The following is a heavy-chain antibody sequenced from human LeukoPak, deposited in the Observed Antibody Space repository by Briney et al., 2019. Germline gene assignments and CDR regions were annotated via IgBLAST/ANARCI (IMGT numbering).Heavy chain of an antibody. CDR2: IWSDGSYK. D-gene: IGHD2-21*02. CDR1: GFTFSSWG. Sequence: GRSLRLSCATSGFTFSSWGMHWVRQAPGKGLEWVAVIWSDGSYKYYADSVKGRFTISRDNSKNTLYLQMDSLRAEDTAVYYCTRELGGDRDYWGQGTLVTVSS. J-gene: IGHJ4*02. CDR3: TRELGGDRDY. V-gene: IGHV3-33*01.